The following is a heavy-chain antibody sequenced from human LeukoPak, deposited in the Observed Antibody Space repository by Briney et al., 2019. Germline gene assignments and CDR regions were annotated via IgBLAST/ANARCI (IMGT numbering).Heavy chain of an antibody. CDR3: AREVLRYFDWSTPGYFDY. CDR2: IIPIFGTA. CDR1: GGTFSSYA. V-gene: IGHV1-69*06. Sequence: GASVKVSCKASGGTFSSYAIGWVRQAPGQGLEWMGGIIPIFGTANYAQKFQGRVTITADKSTSTAYMELSSLRSEDTAVYYCAREVLRYFDWSTPGYFDYWGQGTLVTVSS. J-gene: IGHJ4*02. D-gene: IGHD3-9*01.